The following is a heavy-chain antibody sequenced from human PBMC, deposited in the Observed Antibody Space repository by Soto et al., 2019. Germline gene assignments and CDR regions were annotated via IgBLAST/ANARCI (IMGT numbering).Heavy chain of an antibody. Sequence: GGSLRLSCAASGFIFGSYGMHWVRQAPGKGLEWVAVISRDGSSDSYADSLKGRFTISRDNSKNTVYLQMNSLRAEDTAVYYCAKDQRHNFDYWGQGTLVTVSS. J-gene: IGHJ4*02. CDR3: AKDQRHNFDY. CDR2: ISRDGSSD. CDR1: GFIFGSYG. D-gene: IGHD2-21*01. V-gene: IGHV3-30*18.